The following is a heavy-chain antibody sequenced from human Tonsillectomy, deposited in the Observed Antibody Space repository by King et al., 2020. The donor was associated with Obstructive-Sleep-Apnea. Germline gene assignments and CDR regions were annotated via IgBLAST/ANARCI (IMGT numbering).Heavy chain of an antibody. Sequence: QLVQSGGGLVQPGGSLRLSCAASGFTVSSNYMNWVRQAPGKGLEWVSVIYSGGSTYYADSVKGRFTISRDNSKNTLYLQMNSLRAEDTAVYYCARGGFGELSYSTHDAFDIWGQGTMVTVSS. CDR3: ARGGFGELSYSTHDAFDI. CDR1: GFTVSSNY. V-gene: IGHV3-66*01. J-gene: IGHJ3*02. D-gene: IGHD3-10*01. CDR2: IYSGGST.